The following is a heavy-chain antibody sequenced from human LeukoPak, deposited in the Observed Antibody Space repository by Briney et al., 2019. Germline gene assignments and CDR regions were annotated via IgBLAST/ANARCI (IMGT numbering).Heavy chain of an antibody. CDR2: IRKDGSQK. CDR3: AKSGDGGYGYDAFDI. V-gene: IGHV3-7*01. J-gene: IGHJ3*02. CDR1: GFTLSTYW. D-gene: IGHD6-25*01. Sequence: GGSLRLSCAASGFTLSTYWMTWVRQAPGKGLEWVANIRKDGSQKSYVDSVKGRFTVSRDNAKNSLYLQMNSLRAEDTAVYYCAKSGDGGYGYDAFDIWGQGTMVTVSS.